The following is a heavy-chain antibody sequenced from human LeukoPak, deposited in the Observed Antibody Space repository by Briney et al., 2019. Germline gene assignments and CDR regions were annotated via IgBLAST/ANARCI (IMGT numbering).Heavy chain of an antibody. CDR2: IYWDDDK. Sequence: SGPTLVNPTQTLRLTCTFSGFSLSTSGVSVGWIRQPPGKALEWLALIYWDDDKRYSPSLKSRLTITKDTSKNQVVLTMTNMDPVDTATYYCAHRLGFIAAAAFDYWGQGALVTVSS. CDR3: AHRLGFIAAAAFDY. CDR1: GFSLSTSGVS. V-gene: IGHV2-5*02. J-gene: IGHJ4*02. D-gene: IGHD6-13*01.